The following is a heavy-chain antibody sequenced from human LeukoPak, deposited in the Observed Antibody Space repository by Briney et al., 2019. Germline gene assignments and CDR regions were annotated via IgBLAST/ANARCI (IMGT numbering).Heavy chain of an antibody. J-gene: IGHJ4*02. Sequence: ASVNVSCKASGGTFSSYAISWVRQAPGQGLEWMGWINPNSGGTNYAQKFQGRVTMTRDTSIITAYMELSSLTSDDTAVYYCARVGDGGTHLTYWAQGTLVTVSS. CDR1: GGTFSSYA. D-gene: IGHD3-10*01. CDR3: ARVGDGGTHLTY. V-gene: IGHV1-2*02. CDR2: INPNSGGT.